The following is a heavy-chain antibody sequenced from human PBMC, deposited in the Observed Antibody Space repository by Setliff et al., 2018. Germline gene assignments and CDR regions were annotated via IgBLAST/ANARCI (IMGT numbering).Heavy chain of an antibody. J-gene: IGHJ3*02. CDR2: IYHSGSA. D-gene: IGHD2-2*01. CDR3: IRGTSGRDAFDI. Sequence: SETLSLTCAVSGYSISSDHYWGWIRQPPGKGLEWIGSIYHSGSAYYNPSLKSRVTISLDTSRKQFSLKLTSVTAADTAVYYCIRGTSGRDAFDIWGQGTMVTVSS. V-gene: IGHV4-38-2*01. CDR1: GYSISSDHY.